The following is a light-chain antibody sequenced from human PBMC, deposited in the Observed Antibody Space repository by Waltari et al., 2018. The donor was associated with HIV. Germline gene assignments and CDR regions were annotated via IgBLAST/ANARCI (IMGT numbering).Light chain of an antibody. CDR1: NLRSKS. CDR2: DDT. V-gene: IGLV3-21*02. CDR3: QVWDGVTAHRKWV. Sequence: SYVLTQAPSVSVAPGQTASITCWGDNLRSKSVHWYQQKAGQAPATVVYDDTDRPPGIPERFSGSNSGNTATLTISRVEAGDEADYYGQVWDGVTAHRKWVFGGGTKLTVL. J-gene: IGLJ3*02.